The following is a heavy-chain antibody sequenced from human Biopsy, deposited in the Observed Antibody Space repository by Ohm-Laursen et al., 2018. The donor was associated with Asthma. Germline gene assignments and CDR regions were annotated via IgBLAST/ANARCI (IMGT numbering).Heavy chain of an antibody. Sequence: SETLSLTCSLSSGSGGYMRSGNYYWGWIRQPPGKGLELIGSIYYSGTTYYNPSLESRDTVSADSSKNQFSLKLTSATAADTAVYYCVRGSSSWHHGPFHYYYGLDVWGQGTTATVSS. D-gene: IGHD6-13*01. CDR3: VRGSSSWHHGPFHYYYGLDV. V-gene: IGHV4-39*01. CDR1: SGSGGYMRSGNYY. CDR2: IYYSGTT. J-gene: IGHJ6*02.